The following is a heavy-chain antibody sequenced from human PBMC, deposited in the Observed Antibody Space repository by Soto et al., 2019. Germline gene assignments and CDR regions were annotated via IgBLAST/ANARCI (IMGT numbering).Heavy chain of an antibody. CDR2: INSDGSST. CDR1: GFTFSSYW. J-gene: IGHJ6*02. V-gene: IGHV3-74*01. D-gene: IGHD6-19*01. CDR3: ARVRVSGSQYYYGMDV. Sequence: PGGSLRLSCAASGFTFSSYWMHWVRQAPGKGLVWVSRINSDGSSTSYADSVKGRFTISRDNAKNTLYLQMNSLRAEDTAVYYCARVRVSGSQYYYGMDVWGQGTTVTVSS.